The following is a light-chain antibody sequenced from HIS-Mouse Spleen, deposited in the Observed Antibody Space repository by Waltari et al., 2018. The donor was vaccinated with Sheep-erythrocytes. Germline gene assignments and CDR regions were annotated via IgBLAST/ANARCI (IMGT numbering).Light chain of an antibody. J-gene: IGLJ3*02. V-gene: IGLV2-14*01. Sequence: QSALTQPASVSGSPGQSITISCTATSSDVGRYNYVSWYQQHPGKAPKLMIYEVSNRPSGVSNRFSGSKSGNTASLTISGLQAEDEADYYCSSYTSSSTWVFGGGTKLTVL. CDR3: SSYTSSSTWV. CDR1: SSDVGRYNY. CDR2: EVS.